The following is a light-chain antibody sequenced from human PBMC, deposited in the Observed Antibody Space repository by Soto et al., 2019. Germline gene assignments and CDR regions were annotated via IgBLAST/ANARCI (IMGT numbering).Light chain of an antibody. V-gene: IGKV3-11*01. CDR3: QQRSNWPIT. Sequence: EIVLTQSPATLSVSPGERVTLSCRASQSVGSNLAWYQQKPGQAPRLLIYGASTRATGIPARFSGSGSGTDFTLTISSLEPEDFAVYYCQQRSNWPITFGQGTRLEIK. J-gene: IGKJ5*01. CDR1: QSVGSN. CDR2: GAS.